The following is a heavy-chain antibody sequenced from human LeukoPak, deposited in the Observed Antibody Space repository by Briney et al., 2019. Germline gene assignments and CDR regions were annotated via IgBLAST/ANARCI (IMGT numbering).Heavy chain of an antibody. V-gene: IGHV3-53*01. CDR2: IYSGGST. D-gene: IGHD2-2*01. CDR1: GFTVGSNY. Sequence: GGSLRLSCAASGFTVGSNYMSWVRQAPGKGLEWVSVIYSGGSTYYADSVKGRFTISRDNSKNTLYLQMNSLRAEDTAVYYCARAYQLHFDYWGQGTLVTVSS. CDR3: ARAYQLHFDY. J-gene: IGHJ4*02.